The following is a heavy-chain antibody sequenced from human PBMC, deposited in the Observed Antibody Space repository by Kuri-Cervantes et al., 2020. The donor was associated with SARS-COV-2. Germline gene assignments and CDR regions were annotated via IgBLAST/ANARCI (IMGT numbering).Heavy chain of an antibody. D-gene: IGHD3-3*01. J-gene: IGHJ4*02. V-gene: IGHV4-39*01. CDR2: IYYSGST. CDR1: GGSISSSSYY. CDR3: ATSGYYDFWSGYYFDY. Sequence: LRLSCTIPGGSISSSSYYWGWIRQPPGKGLVWIGSIYYSGSTYYNPSLKSRVTISVDTSKNQFSLKLSSVTAADTAVYYCATSGYYDFWSGYYFDYWGLGTLVTVSS.